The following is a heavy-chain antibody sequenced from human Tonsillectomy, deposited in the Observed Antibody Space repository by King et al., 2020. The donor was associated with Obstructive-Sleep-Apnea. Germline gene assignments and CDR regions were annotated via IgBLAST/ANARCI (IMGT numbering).Heavy chain of an antibody. CDR3: ARATEGYASSGYYYGPFDY. J-gene: IGHJ4*02. V-gene: IGHV3-48*04. Sequence: DVQLVESGGGLVQPGGSLRLSCAASGFTFSSYSMNWVRQAPGKGLEWVSYISSSSSTIYYADSVKGRFTISRDNAKNSLYLQMNSLRAEDTAVYYCARATEGYASSGYYYGPFDYWGQGALVPVSS. CDR1: GFTFSSYS. CDR2: ISSSSSTI. D-gene: IGHD3-22*01.